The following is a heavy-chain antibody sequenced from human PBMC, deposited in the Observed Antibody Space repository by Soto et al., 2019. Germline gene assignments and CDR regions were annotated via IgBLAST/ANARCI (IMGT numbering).Heavy chain of an antibody. CDR2: INPYNGNT. CDR1: GYTFTSYG. J-gene: IGHJ4*02. Sequence: ASVKVSCKASGYTFTSYGISWVRQAPGQGLEWMAWINPYNGNTKYAEKFLGRVAVSTDTSTATAYMEVRSLTSDDTAVFYCARVGVGLAAPRVWPYWGQGTPVTVSS. D-gene: IGHD6-13*01. CDR3: ARVGVGLAAPRVWPY. V-gene: IGHV1-18*01.